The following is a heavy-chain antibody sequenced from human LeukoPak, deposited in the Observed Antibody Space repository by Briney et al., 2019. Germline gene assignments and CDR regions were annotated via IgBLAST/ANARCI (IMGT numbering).Heavy chain of an antibody. CDR2: IESKTDGGTT. Sequence: NPGGSLRLSCTASGFTFGDYAMTWVRQIPGKGLEWVGRIESKTDGGTTDYAAPVKGRFTISRDDSTTTLYLQMNSLKSEDTAVYYCTTYGSGRKFDYWGQGILVTVSS. CDR1: GFTFGDYA. D-gene: IGHD3-10*01. V-gene: IGHV3-15*04. CDR3: TTYGSGRKFDY. J-gene: IGHJ4*02.